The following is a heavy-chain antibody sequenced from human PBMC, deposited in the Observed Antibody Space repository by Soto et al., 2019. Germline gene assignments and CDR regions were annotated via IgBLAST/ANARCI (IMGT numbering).Heavy chain of an antibody. Sequence: ASVKVSCKASGYTFTGYYMHWVRQAPGQGLEWMGWINPNSGGTNYAQKFQGWVTMTRDTSISTAYMELSRLRSDDTAVYYCARATTSDAGTNWFDPWGQGTLVTVSS. CDR1: GYTFTGYY. V-gene: IGHV1-2*04. CDR3: ARATTSDAGTNWFDP. CDR2: INPNSGGT. J-gene: IGHJ5*02. D-gene: IGHD1-1*01.